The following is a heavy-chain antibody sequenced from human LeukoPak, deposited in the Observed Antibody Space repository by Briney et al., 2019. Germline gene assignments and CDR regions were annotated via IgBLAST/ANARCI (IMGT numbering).Heavy chain of an antibody. Sequence: PSETLSLTCAVYGGSSSGYYWSWIRQAPGKGLEWIGEINHSGSTNYNPFLKSRVTISVDTSKNQFSLQLKSVTAADTAVFYCARGPHSYDSGGSYNVREFDYWGQGTLVTVSS. CDR3: ARGPHSYDSGGSYNVREFDY. V-gene: IGHV4-34*01. D-gene: IGHD3-10*01. CDR1: GGSSSGYY. J-gene: IGHJ4*02. CDR2: INHSGST.